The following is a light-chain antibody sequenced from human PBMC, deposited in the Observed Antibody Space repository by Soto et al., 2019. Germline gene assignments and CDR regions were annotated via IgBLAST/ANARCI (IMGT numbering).Light chain of an antibody. CDR2: SNN. J-gene: IGLJ2*01. CDR3: AAWGDSLLV. CDR1: SSNIGTNN. V-gene: IGLV1-44*01. Sequence: QSVLTQPPSASGAPGQRVAISCSGSSSNIGTNNVNWYQQLPGTAPKLLIYSNNLRPSGVPDRFSGSRSDTSASLAISGLQSEDEADYYCAAWGDSLLVFGGGTKLTVL.